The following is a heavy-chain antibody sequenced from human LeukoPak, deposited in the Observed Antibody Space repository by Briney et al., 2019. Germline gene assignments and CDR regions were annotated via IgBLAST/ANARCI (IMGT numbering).Heavy chain of an antibody. J-gene: IGHJ6*03. CDR2: INPNSGGT. V-gene: IGHV1-2*02. CDR3: AREVGGGDYYYYYMDV. Sequence: ASEKVSCKASGYTFTGYYMHWVRQAPGQGLEWMGWINPNSGGTNYAQKFQGRVTMTRDTSISTAYMELSRLRSDDTAVYYCAREVGGGDYYYYYMDVWGKGTTVTVSS. D-gene: IGHD6-19*01. CDR1: GYTFTGYY.